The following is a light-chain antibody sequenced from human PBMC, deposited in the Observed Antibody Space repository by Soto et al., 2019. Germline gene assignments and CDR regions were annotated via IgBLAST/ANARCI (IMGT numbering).Light chain of an antibody. J-gene: IGKJ1*01. CDR3: HQYGSSPAT. CDR1: QSVRSNC. Sequence: EIVLTQSPGTLSLSPGERATLSCRASQSVRSNCLAWYQHKPGQAPRLLIYGTSSRATDIPDRFTGSGSGTDFTLTISRLEPEDFAVYYCHQYGSSPATFGQGTKVDIK. V-gene: IGKV3-20*01. CDR2: GTS.